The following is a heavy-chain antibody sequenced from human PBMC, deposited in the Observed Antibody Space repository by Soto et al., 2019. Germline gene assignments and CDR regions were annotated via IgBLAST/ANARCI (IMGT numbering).Heavy chain of an antibody. CDR1: GFTFSSYG. CDR2: IWYDGSNK. J-gene: IGHJ6*02. D-gene: IGHD2-15*01. CDR3: ARDVRYCSGGSCFFYYYGMDV. Sequence: QVQLVESGGGVVQPGRSLRLSCAASGFTFSSYGMHWVRQAPGKGLEWVAVIWYDGSNKYYAASVKGRFTISRDNSKHTLFLQMNGLRAEDTAVYYCARDVRYCSGGSCFFYYYGMDVWGQGTTVTVSS. V-gene: IGHV3-33*01.